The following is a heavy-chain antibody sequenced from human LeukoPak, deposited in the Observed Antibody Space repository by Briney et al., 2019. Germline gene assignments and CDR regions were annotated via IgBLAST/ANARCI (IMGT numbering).Heavy chain of an antibody. CDR2: INPNSGGT. CDR1: GYTFTGYY. Sequence: GASVKVSCKASGYTFTGYYMHWVRQAPGQGLEWMGWINPNSGGTNYAQKFQGRVTMTRDTSTSTVYVELSSLRSEDTAVYYCARDGGGGGDYWGQGTLVTVSS. V-gene: IGHV1-2*02. D-gene: IGHD2-21*01. CDR3: ARDGGGGGDY. J-gene: IGHJ4*02.